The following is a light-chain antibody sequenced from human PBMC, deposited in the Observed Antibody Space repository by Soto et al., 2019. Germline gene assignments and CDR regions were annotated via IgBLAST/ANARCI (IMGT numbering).Light chain of an antibody. CDR3: QKYNSAPHT. J-gene: IGKJ2*01. CDR1: QGISNY. V-gene: IGKV1-27*01. CDR2: AAS. Sequence: DIQMTQSPSSLSASVGDRVTITCRASQGISNYLAWYQQKPGKVPKPLIYAASTLQSGVTSRFSGSGSGTDFTLPISSLHPEDVATYYCQKYNSAPHTFGQGTKLEIK.